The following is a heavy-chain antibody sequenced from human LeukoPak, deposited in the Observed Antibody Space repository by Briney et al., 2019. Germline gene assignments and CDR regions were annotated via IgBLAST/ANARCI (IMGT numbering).Heavy chain of an antibody. V-gene: IGHV1-69*13. D-gene: IGHD5-18*01. CDR1: GYTFTNYG. CDR2: IIPIFGTA. Sequence: GASVKVSCKASGYTFTNYGITWGRQAPGQGLEWMGGIIPIFGTANYEQKFQGRVTITADESTNTAYMELSSLRSEDTAVYYCARGLPLDTIVYFQHWGQGTLVTVSS. J-gene: IGHJ1*01. CDR3: ARGLPLDTIVYFQH.